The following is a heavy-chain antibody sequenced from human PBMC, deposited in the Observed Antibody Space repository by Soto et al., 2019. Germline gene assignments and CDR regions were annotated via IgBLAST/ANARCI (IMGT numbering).Heavy chain of an antibody. J-gene: IGHJ6*03. CDR3: TTDRWVAANYYYYYMDV. Sequence: GGSLRLSCAASGFTFSNAWMSWVRQAPGKGLEWVGRIKSKTDGGTTDYAAPVKGRFTISRDDSKNTLYLQMNSLKTEDTAVYYCTTDRWVAANYYYYYMDVWGKGTTVTVSS. CDR1: GFTFSNAW. V-gene: IGHV3-15*01. D-gene: IGHD2-15*01. CDR2: IKSKTDGGTT.